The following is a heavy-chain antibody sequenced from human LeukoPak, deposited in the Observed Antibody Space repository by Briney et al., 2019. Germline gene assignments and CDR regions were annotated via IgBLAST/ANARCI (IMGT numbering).Heavy chain of an antibody. CDR1: GGSISSSSYY. CDR2: IYYSGST. J-gene: IGHJ3*02. CDR3: ARHGSSGWYIWGFDAFDI. Sequence: PSETLSLTCTVSGGSISSSSYYWGWIRQPPGKGLEWIGSIYYSGSTNYNPSLKSRVTISVDTSKNQFSLKLSSVTAADTAVYYCARHGSSGWYIWGFDAFDIWGQGTMVTVSS. V-gene: IGHV4-39*01. D-gene: IGHD6-19*01.